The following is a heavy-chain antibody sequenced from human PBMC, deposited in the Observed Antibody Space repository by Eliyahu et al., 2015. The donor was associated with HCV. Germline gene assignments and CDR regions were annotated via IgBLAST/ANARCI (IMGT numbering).Heavy chain of an antibody. D-gene: IGHD3-16*01. J-gene: IGHJ4*02. Sequence: QVQLVESGGGVVQPGRSLRLTCAASEFTFSSYAMHWVRQAPGKGLEWVAVISYDGINQYYAGSVEGRFTISRDNSKNMLYLQMNSLRAEDTAVYYCAKEINSYYDPSGAFDYWGQGTLVTVSS. V-gene: IGHV3-30-3*01. CDR2: ISYDGINQ. CDR3: AKEINSYYDPSGAFDY. CDR1: EFTFSSYA.